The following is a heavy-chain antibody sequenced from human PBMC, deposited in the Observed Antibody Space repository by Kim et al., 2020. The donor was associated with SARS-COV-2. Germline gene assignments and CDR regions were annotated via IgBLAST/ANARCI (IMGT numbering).Heavy chain of an antibody. CDR2: FDPEDGET. CDR3: ATPLYYGSSKKWYYFDY. J-gene: IGHJ4*02. Sequence: ASVKVSCKVSGYTLTELSMHWVRQAPGKGLEWMGGFDPEDGETIYAQKFQGRVTMTEDTSTDTAYMELSSLRSEDTAVYYCATPLYYGSSKKWYYFDYWGQGTLVTVSS. CDR1: GYTLTELS. D-gene: IGHD3-10*01. V-gene: IGHV1-24*01.